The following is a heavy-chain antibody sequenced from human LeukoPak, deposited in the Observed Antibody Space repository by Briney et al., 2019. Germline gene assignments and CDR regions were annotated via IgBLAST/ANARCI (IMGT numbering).Heavy chain of an antibody. CDR1: GFTFSSYW. CDR3: ARARVVVAATPIDY. D-gene: IGHD2-15*01. Sequence: GGSLRLSCAASGFTFSSYWMSWVRQAPGKGLEWVANIKQDGSEKYYVDSVKGRFTISRDNSKNTLYLQMNSLRAEDTAVYYCARARVVVAATPIDYWGQGTLVTVSS. J-gene: IGHJ4*02. CDR2: IKQDGSEK. V-gene: IGHV3-7*01.